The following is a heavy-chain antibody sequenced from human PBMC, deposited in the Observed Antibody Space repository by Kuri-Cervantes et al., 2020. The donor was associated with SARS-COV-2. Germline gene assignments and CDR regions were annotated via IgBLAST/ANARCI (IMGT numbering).Heavy chain of an antibody. CDR2: INHSGST. J-gene: IGHJ5*02. V-gene: IGHV4-39*07. Sequence: SETLSLTCTVSGGSISSSSYYWGWIRQPPGKGLEWIGEINHSGSTNYNPSLKSRVTISVDTSKNQFSLKLSSVTAADTAVYYCARGLGGYDLSWFDPWGQGTLVTVSS. CDR3: ARGLGGYDLSWFDP. D-gene: IGHD5-12*01. CDR1: GGSISSSSYY.